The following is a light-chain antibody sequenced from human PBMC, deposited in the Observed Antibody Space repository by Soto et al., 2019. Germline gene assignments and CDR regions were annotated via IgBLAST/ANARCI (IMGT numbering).Light chain of an antibody. CDR1: QTISSW. Sequence: DIQMTQSPSTLSASVGDRVTITCRASQTISSWFAWYQQKPGKAPKLLIYDASSLESGVPSRFSGSGSGTEFTLTISSLQPDDFATYYCQQYNSYVAFGQGTKVDIK. J-gene: IGKJ1*01. CDR3: QQYNSYVA. V-gene: IGKV1-5*01. CDR2: DAS.